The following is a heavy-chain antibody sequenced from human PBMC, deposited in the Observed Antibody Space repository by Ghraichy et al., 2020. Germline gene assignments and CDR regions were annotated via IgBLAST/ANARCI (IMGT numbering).Heavy chain of an antibody. D-gene: IGHD3-3*01. Sequence: GGSLRLSCAASGFTFSSYAMSWVRQAPGKGLEWVSAISGSGGSTYYADSVKGRFTISRDNSKNTLYLQMNSLRAEDTAVYYCAKDPLPNDFWSGYPGVYDYWGQGTLVTVSS. CDR1: GFTFSSYA. CDR2: ISGSGGST. J-gene: IGHJ4*02. V-gene: IGHV3-23*01. CDR3: AKDPLPNDFWSGYPGVYDY.